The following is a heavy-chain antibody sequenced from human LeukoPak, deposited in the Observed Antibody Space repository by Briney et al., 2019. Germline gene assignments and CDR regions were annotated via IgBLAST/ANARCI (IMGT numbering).Heavy chain of an antibody. Sequence: GGSLRLSCAASGFTFSSYEMNWVRQAPGKGLEWVSYISSSGSTIYYADSVKGRFTISRDNAKNSLYLQMNSLRAEDTAVYYCARGETVYGGAIVYWGQGTLVTVSS. J-gene: IGHJ4*02. CDR2: ISSSGSTI. D-gene: IGHD3-16*02. CDR1: GFTFSSYE. CDR3: ARGETVYGGAIVY. V-gene: IGHV3-48*03.